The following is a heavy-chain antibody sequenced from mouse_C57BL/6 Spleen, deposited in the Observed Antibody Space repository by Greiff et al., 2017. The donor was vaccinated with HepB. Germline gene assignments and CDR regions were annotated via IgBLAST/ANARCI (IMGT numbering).Heavy chain of an antibody. CDR1: GFTFSSYA. Sequence: EVKLVESGEGLVKPGGSLKLSCAASGFTFSSYAMSWVRQTPEKRLEWVAYISSGGDYIYYADTVKGRFTISRDNARNTLYLQMSSLKSEDTAMYYCTRATITTVVDAMDYWGQGTSVTVSS. CDR3: TRATITTVVDAMDY. V-gene: IGHV5-9-1*02. J-gene: IGHJ4*01. D-gene: IGHD1-1*01. CDR2: ISSGGDYI.